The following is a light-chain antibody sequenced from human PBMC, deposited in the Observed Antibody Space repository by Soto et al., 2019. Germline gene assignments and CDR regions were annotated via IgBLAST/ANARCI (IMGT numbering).Light chain of an antibody. CDR3: CSYAGSYTFGV. V-gene: IGLV2-11*01. Sequence: QSALTQPRSVSGSPGQSVTISCTGTSSDVGGYHYVSWYQQHPGKAPTLMIYDVSKRPSGVPDRFSGSKSGNTASLTISGLQAEDEADYYCCSYAGSYTFGVFGGGTKLTVL. J-gene: IGLJ2*01. CDR1: SSDVGGYHY. CDR2: DVS.